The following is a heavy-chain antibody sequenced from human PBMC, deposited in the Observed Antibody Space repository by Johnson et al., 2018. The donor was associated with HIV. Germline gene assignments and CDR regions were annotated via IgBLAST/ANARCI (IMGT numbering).Heavy chain of an antibody. D-gene: IGHD6-13*01. CDR2: ISYDGSNK. Sequence: QVQLVESGGGVVQPGRSLRLSCAASGFTFSSYAMHWVRQAPGKGLEWVAVISYDGSNKYYADSVKGRFTISRDNSQNTLYLQMNSLKADDTAIYYCAKDEEGYSSAWSAGTAFDIWGQGTMVTVSS. CDR3: AKDEEGYSSAWSAGTAFDI. V-gene: IGHV3-30-3*01. CDR1: GFTFSSYA. J-gene: IGHJ3*02.